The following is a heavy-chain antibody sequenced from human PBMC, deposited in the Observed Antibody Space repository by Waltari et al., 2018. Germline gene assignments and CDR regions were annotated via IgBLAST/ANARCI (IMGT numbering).Heavy chain of an antibody. CDR1: GFTLSNYW. J-gene: IGHJ3*02. CDR2: IMTDGREE. D-gene: IGHD3-22*01. V-gene: IGHV3-7*01. Sequence: EVQRVESGGGLVQPGGSLRISGAASGFTLSNYWMSGVRQAPGKGLEWVANIMTDGREEYYVDSVRGRFTISRDNAKNSLYLQMNSLRPEDTAVYYCVRDQWFAFDIWGQGTMVTVSS. CDR3: VRDQWFAFDI.